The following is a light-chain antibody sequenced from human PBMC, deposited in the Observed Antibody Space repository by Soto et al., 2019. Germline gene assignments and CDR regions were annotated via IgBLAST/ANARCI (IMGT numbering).Light chain of an antibody. CDR2: DTF. CDR3: QQYGNTPCT. CDR1: QNVGSTY. Sequence: ETVLTQSPGTLSLSPGERVTLSCRASQNVGSTYLAWYQQKPDQTPRLLIYDTFSRATGIPNRFSGSGSGTDFTLTISRLEPEDVAVYHCQQYGNTPCTFGQGTKLEIK. J-gene: IGKJ2*02. V-gene: IGKV3-20*01.